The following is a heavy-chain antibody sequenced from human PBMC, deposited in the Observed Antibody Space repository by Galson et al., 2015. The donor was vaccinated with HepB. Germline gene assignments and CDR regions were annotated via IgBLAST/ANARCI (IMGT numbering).Heavy chain of an antibody. J-gene: IGHJ4*02. D-gene: IGHD6-19*01. V-gene: IGHV4-4*07. Sequence: LSLTCTVSGGSISDNYWSWIRQPAGKGLEWIGRIYPSGSTYYNPSLMSRVTMSAGTSKNQLSLNLNSVTAADTAVYYCARDPPYSFGWYFDCWGQGTLVTVSS. CDR1: GGSISDNY. CDR2: IYPSGST. CDR3: ARDPPYSFGWYFDC.